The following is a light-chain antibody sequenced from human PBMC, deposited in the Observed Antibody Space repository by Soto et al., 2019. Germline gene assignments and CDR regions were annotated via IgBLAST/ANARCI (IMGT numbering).Light chain of an antibody. CDR1: QSISSY. Sequence: IQVTQSPSSLSASVGDRVTITCRASQSISSYLNWYQQKPGKAPKLLIYAASSLQSGVPSRFSGSGSGTDFTLTISSLQPEDFATYYCQQGYSTPLTFGGGTKVDIK. J-gene: IGKJ4*01. V-gene: IGKV1-39*01. CDR3: QQGYSTPLT. CDR2: AAS.